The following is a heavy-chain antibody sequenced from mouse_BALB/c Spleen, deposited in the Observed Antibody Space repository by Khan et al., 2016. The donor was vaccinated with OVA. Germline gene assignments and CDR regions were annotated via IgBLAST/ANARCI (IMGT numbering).Heavy chain of an antibody. CDR2: INTHSGVP. CDR3: ARGEAAYCRSDGGTMKY. V-gene: IGHV9-4*02. D-gene: IGHD2-12*01. CDR1: GYTFTTAG. Sequence: QIQLVQSGPELKKPGETVRISCKASGYTFTTAGIQWVQKMPGKGLKWIGWINTHSGVPKYAEDFKGRFAFSLEISVNTAYLQITNLKNEDTGTYVEARGEAAYCRSDGGTMKYWGQGTSVTVSS. J-gene: IGHJ4*01.